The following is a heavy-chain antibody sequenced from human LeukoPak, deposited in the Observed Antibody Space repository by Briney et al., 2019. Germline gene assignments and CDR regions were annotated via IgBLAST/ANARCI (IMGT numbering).Heavy chain of an antibody. CDR2: IYYSGST. J-gene: IGHJ4*02. CDR1: GGSISSGDYY. CDR3: ARHYFSGNYFILGY. V-gene: IGHV4-30-4*01. Sequence: SQTLSLTYTVSGGSISSGDYYWSWIRQPPGKGLEWIGYIYYSGSTYYNPSLKSRVTISVDTSKNQFSLKLSSVTAADTAVYYCARHYFSGNYFILGYWGQGTLVTVSS. D-gene: IGHD1-26*01.